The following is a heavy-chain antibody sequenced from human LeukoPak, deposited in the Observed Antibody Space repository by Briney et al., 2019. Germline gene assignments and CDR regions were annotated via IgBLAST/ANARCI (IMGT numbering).Heavy chain of an antibody. Sequence: GGSLRLSCAASGFTFSSYWMSWVRQAPGKGLEWVANIKPDGSGKYYVDSVTGRFTISRDNAKNSLYLQMNSLRAEDTAVYYCARSGGLQKFDYWGQGTLVTVSS. J-gene: IGHJ4*02. D-gene: IGHD4-11*01. V-gene: IGHV3-7*01. CDR3: ARSGGLQKFDY. CDR1: GFTFSSYW. CDR2: IKPDGSGK.